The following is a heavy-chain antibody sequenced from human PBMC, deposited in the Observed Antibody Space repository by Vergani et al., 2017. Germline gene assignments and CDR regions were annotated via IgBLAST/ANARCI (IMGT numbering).Heavy chain of an antibody. V-gene: IGHV6-1*01. Sequence: QVQLQQSGPGLVKRSQTLSLTCAISGDSVSRNSAGWNWIRQAPSRGLEWLGRTYYRSKWYNDYAVSVKSRITINPDTSKNQFSLQLNSVTPEYTAVYYCARAKGLSTSYFDLWGRGTLVTVSS. CDR2: TYYRSKWYN. CDR3: ARAKGLSTSYFDL. D-gene: IGHD2-2*01. CDR1: GDSVSRNSAG. J-gene: IGHJ2*01.